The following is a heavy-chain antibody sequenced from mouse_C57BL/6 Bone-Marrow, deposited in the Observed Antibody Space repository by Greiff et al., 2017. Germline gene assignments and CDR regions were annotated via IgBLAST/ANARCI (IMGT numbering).Heavy chain of an antibody. CDR3: ARGSSGTLYYAMDY. CDR2: IYPGSGST. D-gene: IGHD3-2*02. Sequence: VQLQQPGAELVKPGASVKMSCKASGYTFTSYWITWVKQRPGQGLEWIGDIYPGSGSTNYNEKFKSKATLTVDTSSSTAYMQLSSLTSEDSAVYYCARGSSGTLYYAMDYWGQGTSVTVSA. V-gene: IGHV1-55*01. CDR1: GYTFTSYW. J-gene: IGHJ4*01.